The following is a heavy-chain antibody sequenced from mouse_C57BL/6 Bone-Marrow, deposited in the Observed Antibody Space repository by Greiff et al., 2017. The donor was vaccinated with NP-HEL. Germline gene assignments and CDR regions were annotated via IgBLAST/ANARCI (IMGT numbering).Heavy chain of an antibody. Sequence: EVKLVESGPGLAKPSQTLSLTCSVTGYSITSDYWNWIRKFPGNKLEYMGYISYSGSTYYNPSLKSRISITRDTSKNQYYLQLNSVTTEDTATYYCARYRGLYYDYDGGGYFDYWGQGTTLTVSS. CDR3: ARYRGLYYDYDGGGYFDY. CDR1: GYSITSDY. CDR2: ISYSGST. V-gene: IGHV3-8*01. D-gene: IGHD2-4*01. J-gene: IGHJ2*01.